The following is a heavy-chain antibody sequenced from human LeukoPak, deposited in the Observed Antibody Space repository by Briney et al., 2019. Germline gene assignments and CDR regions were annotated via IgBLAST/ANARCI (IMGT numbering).Heavy chain of an antibody. Sequence: SGTLSPSCAVSGGSFTGYDWSWIRQPPGQGLEWIGEINHSGSTYYNPSLKSRVTISVDTSKNQFSLKLSSVTAADTAVYYCAREVVVAATYFDYWGQGTLVTVSS. V-gene: IGHV4-34*01. CDR1: GGSFTGYD. CDR3: AREVVVAATYFDY. CDR2: INHSGST. D-gene: IGHD2-15*01. J-gene: IGHJ4*02.